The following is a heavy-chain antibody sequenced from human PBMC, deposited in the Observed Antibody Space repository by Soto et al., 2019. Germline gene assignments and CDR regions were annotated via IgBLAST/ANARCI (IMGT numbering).Heavy chain of an antibody. V-gene: IGHV1-69*12. Sequence: QVQLVQSGAEVKKPGSSVKVSCKASGGTFSSYAISWVRQAPGQGLEWMGGIIPIFGTANYAQKFQGRVTITADESTGTAYRELGSLRSEDTAVYYGASWLVGGWGDDYWGQGTLVTVSS. CDR3: ASWLVGGWGDDY. CDR2: IIPIFGTA. J-gene: IGHJ4*02. CDR1: GGTFSSYA. D-gene: IGHD6-19*01.